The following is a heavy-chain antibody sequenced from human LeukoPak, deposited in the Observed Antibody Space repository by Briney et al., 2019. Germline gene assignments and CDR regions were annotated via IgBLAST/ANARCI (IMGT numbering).Heavy chain of an antibody. CDR1: GFTVSSKY. CDR2: LYSGGTT. V-gene: IGHV3-66*01. Sequence: GGSLRLSCAASGFTVSSKYMSWLRQAPGKGLEWVSVLYSGGTTYYADSVKGRFTISRDNSKNTSYLQMNSLRAEDTAVYYCAREDSGRDGFDYWGQGTLVTVSS. J-gene: IGHJ4*02. D-gene: IGHD5-24*01. CDR3: AREDSGRDGFDY.